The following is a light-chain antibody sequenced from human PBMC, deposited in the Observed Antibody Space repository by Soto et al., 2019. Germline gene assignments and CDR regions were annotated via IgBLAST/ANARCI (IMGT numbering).Light chain of an antibody. CDR2: GAS. V-gene: IGKV3D-15*01. CDR1: QSVNSNY. J-gene: IGKJ5*01. Sequence: EIVLTQSPGTLSLSPGERATLSCRASQSVNSNYLVWYQQKPGQAPRLLIYGASTRAAGITDRFSGSGSGTEFTLTISGLQSEDSAVYFCQQYNNWPFSFGQGTRLEIK. CDR3: QQYNNWPFS.